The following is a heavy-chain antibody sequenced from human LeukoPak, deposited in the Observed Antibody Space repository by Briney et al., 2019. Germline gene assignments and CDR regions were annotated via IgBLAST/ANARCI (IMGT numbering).Heavy chain of an antibody. V-gene: IGHV4-4*07. CDR3: ARGRCKIGMDSPYYFDY. CDR1: GGSISNYY. Sequence: PSETLSLTCTVSGGSISNYYWSWVRQPAGKGLEWIGRTHTSGSTNYNPSLKSRVTISVDTSKNHFSLKLTSVTAADTAVYYCARGRCKIGMDSPYYFDYWGQGTLVTVSS. D-gene: IGHD2-2*03. CDR2: THTSGST. J-gene: IGHJ4*02.